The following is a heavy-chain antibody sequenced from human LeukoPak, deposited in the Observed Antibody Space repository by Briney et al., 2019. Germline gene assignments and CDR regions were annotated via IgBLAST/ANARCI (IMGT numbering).Heavy chain of an antibody. D-gene: IGHD6-13*01. CDR2: INTNTGNP. Sequence: ASVKVSCKASGYIFSKYGISWVRRAPGHGLEWMGWINTNTGNPTYAQGFTGRFVFSLDTSVSTAYLQISSLKAEDTAVYYCAREIGYSSSWYWFDPWGQGTPVTVSS. CDR3: AREIGYSSSWYWFDP. J-gene: IGHJ5*02. V-gene: IGHV7-4-1*02. CDR1: GYIFSKYG.